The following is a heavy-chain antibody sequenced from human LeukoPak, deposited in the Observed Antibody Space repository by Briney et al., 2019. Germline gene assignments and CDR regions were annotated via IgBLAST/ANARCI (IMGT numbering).Heavy chain of an antibody. J-gene: IGHJ6*02. CDR1: GGSISSYY. CDR3: ARWGDGDATNTGFGLGQYYYYYYGMDV. CDR2: IYYSGST. Sequence: SETLSLTCPVSGGSISSYYWSWIRPPPGKGLEWIGYIYYSGSTNYNPSLKSRVTISVDTSKNQFSLKLSSVTAADTAVYYCARWGDGDATNTGFGLGQYYYYYYGMDVWGQGTTVTVSS. D-gene: IGHD4-17*01. V-gene: IGHV4-59*01.